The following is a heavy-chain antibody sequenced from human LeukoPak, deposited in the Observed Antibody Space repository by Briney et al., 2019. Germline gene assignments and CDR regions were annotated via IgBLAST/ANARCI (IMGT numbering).Heavy chain of an antibody. V-gene: IGHV4-59*08. CDR3: ARHGYCSSTSCYNYYYYYGMDV. J-gene: IGHJ6*02. Sequence: SETLSLTCTASGGSISSYYWSWIRQPPGKGLEWIGYIYYSGSTNYNPSLKSRVTISVDTSKNQFSLKLSSVTAADTAVYYCARHGYCSSTSCYNYYYYYGMDVWGQGTTVTVSS. CDR2: IYYSGST. D-gene: IGHD2-2*02. CDR1: GGSISSYY.